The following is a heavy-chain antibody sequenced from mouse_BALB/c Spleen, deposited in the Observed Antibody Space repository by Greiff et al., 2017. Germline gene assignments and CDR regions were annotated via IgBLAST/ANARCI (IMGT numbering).Heavy chain of an antibody. D-gene: IGHD1-1*01. CDR3: ARDRRGSSYCAMDY. Sequence: EVKLMESGGGLVQPGGSLRLSCATSGFTFTDYYMSWVRQPPGKALEWLGFIRNKANGYTTEYSASVKGPFTISRDNSQSILYLQMNTLRAEDSATYCCARDRRGSSYCAMDYWGQGTSVTVSS. CDR2: IRNKANGYTT. J-gene: IGHJ4*01. V-gene: IGHV7-3*02. CDR1: GFTFTDYY.